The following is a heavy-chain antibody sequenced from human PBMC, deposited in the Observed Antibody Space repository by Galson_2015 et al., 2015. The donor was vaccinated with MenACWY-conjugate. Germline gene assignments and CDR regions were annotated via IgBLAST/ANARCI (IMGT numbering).Heavy chain of an antibody. CDR3: AREALYSGSWYPIEY. V-gene: IGHV6-1*01. D-gene: IGHD6-13*01. CDR2: TCYRSKWYN. Sequence: CAISGDSVSSNTAAWNWIRQSPSRGLEWLGRTCYRSKWYNDYAVSVRSRMTISPDTSKNQFSLQLKSVTPDDTAVYYCAREALYSGSWYPIEYWGQGTRVTVSS. J-gene: IGHJ4*02. CDR1: GDSVSSNTAA.